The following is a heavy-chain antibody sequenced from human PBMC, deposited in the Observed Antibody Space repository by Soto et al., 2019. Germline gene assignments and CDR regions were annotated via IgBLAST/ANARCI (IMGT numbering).Heavy chain of an antibody. Sequence: QVQLQESGPGLVKPSQTLSLTCTVSGGSISSGGYYWSWIRQHPGKGLEWIGYIYYSGSTYYNPSLKSRVTISVDTSKNQFSLKLSSVTAADTAVYYCARASWDYYDSSKCNWFDPWGQGTLVTVSS. V-gene: IGHV4-31*03. CDR3: ARASWDYYDSSKCNWFDP. CDR1: GGSISSGGYY. D-gene: IGHD3-22*01. J-gene: IGHJ5*02. CDR2: IYYSGST.